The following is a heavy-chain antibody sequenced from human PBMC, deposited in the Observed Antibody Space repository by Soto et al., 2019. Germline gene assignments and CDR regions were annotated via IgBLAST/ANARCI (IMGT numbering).Heavy chain of an antibody. J-gene: IGHJ5*02. CDR2: IKSKADGETK. D-gene: IGHD2-15*01. CDR3: CVVKRRDQYSTSGYWFDP. Sequence: GSLRLSCAASGFTFSHAWMSWVRQAPGKGLEWVGRIKSKADGETKDYGAPVRGRFTISRDDSKDTLYLQMNSLRIEDTAVYYCCVVKRRDQYSTSGYWFDPWGPGTLVTVSS. CDR1: GFTFSHAW. V-gene: IGHV3-15*01.